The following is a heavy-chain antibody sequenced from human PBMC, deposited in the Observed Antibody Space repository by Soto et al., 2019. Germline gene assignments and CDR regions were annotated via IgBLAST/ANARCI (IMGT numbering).Heavy chain of an antibody. V-gene: IGHV4-34*01. D-gene: IGHD2-15*01. CDR3: ARGQVVAAQH. CDR1: GESFSDYF. Sequence: SETLSLTCAVYGESFSDYFWSWIRQPPGKGLEWIGEISHSGSTNYTPSLKSRVTISVDTSKNQFSLKLSSVTAADTAVYYCARGQVVAAQHWGQGTLVTVSS. J-gene: IGHJ4*02. CDR2: ISHSGST.